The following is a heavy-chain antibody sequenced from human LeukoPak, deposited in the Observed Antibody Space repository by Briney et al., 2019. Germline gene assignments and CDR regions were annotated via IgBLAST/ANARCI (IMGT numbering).Heavy chain of an antibody. Sequence: PSETLSLTCTVSGGSISSSSYYWGWIRQPPGKGLEWVSSISSSSSYIYYADSVKGRFTISRDNAKNSLYLQMNSLRAEDTAVYYCGRHYSGFGCWGQGTLVTVSS. J-gene: IGHJ4*02. D-gene: IGHD2-15*01. CDR1: GGSISSSS. CDR3: GRHYSGFGC. V-gene: IGHV3-21*01. CDR2: ISSSSSYI.